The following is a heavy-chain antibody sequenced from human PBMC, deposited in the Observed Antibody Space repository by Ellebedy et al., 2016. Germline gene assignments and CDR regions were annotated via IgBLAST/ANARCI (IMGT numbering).Heavy chain of an antibody. J-gene: IGHJ4*02. V-gene: IGHV3-23*01. CDR3: SRVDDNNILTGPIDS. CDR2: ISGSGGST. D-gene: IGHD3-9*01. Sequence: GGSLRLSCAASGFTFSSYAMSWVRQAPGKGLEWVSAISGSGGSTYYADSVKGRFTISRDNSKNTLYLQMNRLKPEDTAVYYCSRVDDNNILTGPIDSWGQGTLVSVSS. CDR1: GFTFSSYA.